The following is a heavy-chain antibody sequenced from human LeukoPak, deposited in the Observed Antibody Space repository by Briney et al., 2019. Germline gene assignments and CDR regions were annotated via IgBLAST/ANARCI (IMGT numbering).Heavy chain of an antibody. CDR2: INPHSGKT. J-gene: IGHJ4*02. Sequence: ASVKVSCKTSGYPFRNYDINWVRQATGQGLEWMGWINPHSGKTGYAQKFQGRVTMTTDTSANTAYMDLSSLRSEDTAVYYCARDHGYCSGGSCYPRFDYWGQGTLVTVSS. CDR1: GYPFRNYD. CDR3: ARDHGYCSGGSCYPRFDY. D-gene: IGHD2-15*01. V-gene: IGHV1-8*01.